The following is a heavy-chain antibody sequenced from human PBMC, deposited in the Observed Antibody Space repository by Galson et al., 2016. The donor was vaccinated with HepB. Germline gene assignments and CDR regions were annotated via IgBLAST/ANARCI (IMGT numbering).Heavy chain of an antibody. CDR2: INPRGGST. CDR3: ARDRDAAMASYYYYGMDV. V-gene: IGHV1-46*01. CDR1: GYTFTNYY. Sequence: SVKVSCKASGYTFTNYYLQWVRQAPGQGLEWMGVINPRGGSTYYTQTFQGRITMTRDTSTSTVYVELSSLRSEDTAVYYCARDRDAAMASYYYYGMDVWGPGTTVTVSS. J-gene: IGHJ6*02. D-gene: IGHD5-18*01.